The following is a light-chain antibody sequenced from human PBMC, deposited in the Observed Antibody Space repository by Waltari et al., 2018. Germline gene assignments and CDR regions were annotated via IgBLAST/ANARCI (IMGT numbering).Light chain of an antibody. J-gene: IGLJ2*01. CDR3: SSYISSSTLEL. CDR1: STDVGTYNY. V-gene: IGLV2-14*03. CDR2: DVS. Sequence: QSALTQPASVSGSPGQSITISCTGTSTDVGTYNYVSWYQQHTDKAPTLVIFDVSIRPSGVSNRFSGSKSGNTASLTISGLQAEDEADYYCSSYISSSTLELFGGGTSLTVL.